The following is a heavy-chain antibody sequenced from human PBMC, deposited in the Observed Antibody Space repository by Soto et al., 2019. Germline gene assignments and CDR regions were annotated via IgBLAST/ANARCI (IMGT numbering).Heavy chain of an antibody. CDR3: ARVRDPHLDHYGLDV. J-gene: IGHJ6*02. CDR2: RIPIYDEP. CDR1: GFTFNVYG. V-gene: IGHV1-69*06. Sequence: QVQLVQSGAEVKNPGSSVRVSCKTSGFTFNVYGIHWVRQAPGQGLEWMGGRIPIYDEPNYAQQFQGRVTITADKSTATVYLELNSLRSEDTAVYFGARVRDPHLDHYGLDVWGQGTTVTVSS.